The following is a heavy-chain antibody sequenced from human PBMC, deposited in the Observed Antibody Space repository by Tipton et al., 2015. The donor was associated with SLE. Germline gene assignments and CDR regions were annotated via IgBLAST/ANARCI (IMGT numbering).Heavy chain of an antibody. D-gene: IGHD6-19*01. CDR3: ARQGREVAVRTVDY. J-gene: IGHJ4*02. CDR2: IYSRGNT. V-gene: IGHV4-4*08. Sequence: TLSLTCTVSGGSISSFYWSWIRQPPGKGLEWVGHIYSRGNTNYNPSLKSRVTISADTSKNQLSLKLNSVTAADTAIYFCARQGREVAVRTVDYWGQGTLVTVSS. CDR1: GGSISSFY.